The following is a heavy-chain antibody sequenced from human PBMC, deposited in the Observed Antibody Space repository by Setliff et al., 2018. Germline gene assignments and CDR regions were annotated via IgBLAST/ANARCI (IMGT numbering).Heavy chain of an antibody. V-gene: IGHV3-53*01. CDR3: ARDLRARGTWHTDV. D-gene: IGHD3-10*01. J-gene: IGHJ3*01. Sequence: GGSLRLSCVASGFTVDTFYINWVRQAPGRGLEWVSFIYSSGATSTADSLKGRFTTSRDISRNTVYLQMSSLRVEDTAVYYCARDLRARGTWHTDVWGPGTLVTVSS. CDR1: GFTVDTFY. CDR2: IYSSGAT.